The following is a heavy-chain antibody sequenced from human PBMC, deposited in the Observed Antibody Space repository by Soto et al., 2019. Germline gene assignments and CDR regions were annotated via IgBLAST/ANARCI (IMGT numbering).Heavy chain of an antibody. CDR3: ARSQGGFYYGSGSYYGPYYFDY. Sequence: QVQLQESGPGLVKPSQTLSLTCTVSGGSISSGGYYWSWIRQHPGKGLEWIGYIYYSGSTYYNPSLKSRVTISVDTSKNQFSLKLSSVTAADTAVYYCARSQGGFYYGSGSYYGPYYFDYWGQGTLVTVSS. D-gene: IGHD3-10*01. CDR2: IYYSGST. V-gene: IGHV4-31*03. CDR1: GGSISSGGYY. J-gene: IGHJ4*02.